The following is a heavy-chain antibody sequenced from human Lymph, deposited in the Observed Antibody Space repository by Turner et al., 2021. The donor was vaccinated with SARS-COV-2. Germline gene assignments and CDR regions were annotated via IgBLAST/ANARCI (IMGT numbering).Heavy chain of an antibody. J-gene: IGHJ4*02. V-gene: IGHV3-43*02. CDR2: IRGDGGST. CDR3: AKEGLSGRRLQFVPYFAY. D-gene: IGHD5-12*01. CDR1: GFTFDDYA. Sequence: EVQLVESGGGVVQPEGSLRLSCAASGFTFDDYAMHWVRQAPGKVLEWVSLIRGDGGSTYYADAVKGRFTISRDDSKNSLYLQINSLRTEDTALYYCAKEGLSGRRLQFVPYFAYWGQGTLVSVSS.